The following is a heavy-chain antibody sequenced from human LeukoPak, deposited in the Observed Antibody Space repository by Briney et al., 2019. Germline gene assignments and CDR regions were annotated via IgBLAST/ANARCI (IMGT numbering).Heavy chain of an antibody. J-gene: IGHJ6*04. D-gene: IGHD3-10*02. Sequence: GGSLRLSCAASGFTFSRYSLNWVRQAPGKGLEWVSYISSSGSTIYYADSVKGRFTISRDNAKNSLYLQMNSLRAEDTAVYYCAELGITMIGGVWGKGTTVTISS. CDR2: ISSSGSTI. CDR1: GFTFSRYS. CDR3: AELGITMIGGV. V-gene: IGHV3-48*04.